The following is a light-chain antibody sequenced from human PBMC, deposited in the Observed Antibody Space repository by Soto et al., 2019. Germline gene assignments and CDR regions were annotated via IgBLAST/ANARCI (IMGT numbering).Light chain of an antibody. CDR1: QDISNY. CDR3: QQFDNLPLT. J-gene: IGKJ4*01. Sequence: DIQLTQSPSSLSASVGDRVTITCQASQDISNYLNWYQQKPGKAPKILIYDASLLEAGVPSRFSGGGSGTHFTLTISSLQAGDVATYYCQQFDNLPLTFGGGTKVEIK. V-gene: IGKV1-33*01. CDR2: DAS.